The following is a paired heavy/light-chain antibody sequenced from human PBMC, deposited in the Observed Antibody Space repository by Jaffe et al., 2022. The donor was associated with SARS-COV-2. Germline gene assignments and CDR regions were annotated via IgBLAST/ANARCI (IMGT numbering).Light chain of an antibody. CDR1: QDIRND. CDR3: LQHNSYPLT. Sequence: DIQMTQSPSSLSASVGDRVTITCRASQDIRNDLGWYQQKPGKAPKRLVYAASSLQSGVPSRFSGSGSGTEFTLTISSLQPEDFATYYCLQHNSYPLTFGPGTKVDIK. J-gene: IGKJ3*01. V-gene: IGKV1-17*01. CDR2: AAS.
Heavy chain of an antibody. CDR3: ARGYPGGVHFDQ. V-gene: IGHV3-72*01. J-gene: IGHJ4*02. CDR1: GFTFSDHY. CDR2: IRHKANSYTT. D-gene: IGHD3-16*01. Sequence: EVQLVESGGGLVQPGGSLRLSCAASGFTFSDHYMDWVRQAPGKGLEWVGRIRHKANSYTTEYAASVKGRFTISRDDAKNSLYLQMNSLKTEDTAVYYCARGYPGGVHFDQWGRGTLVTVSS.